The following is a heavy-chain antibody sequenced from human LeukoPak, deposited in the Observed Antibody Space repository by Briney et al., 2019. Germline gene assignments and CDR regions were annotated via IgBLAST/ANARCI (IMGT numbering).Heavy chain of an antibody. V-gene: IGHV4-31*03. CDR3: ARERRGYSNMDV. Sequence: SQTLSLTCTVSGGSISIGDYYWSWIRQHPGKGLEWIGYIYYSGSTYYNPSLKSRVTISVDTSKNQFSLKLSSVTAGDTAVYYCARERRGYSNMDVWGQGTTVNVSS. J-gene: IGHJ6*02. CDR1: GGSISIGDYY. D-gene: IGHD3-22*01. CDR2: IYYSGST.